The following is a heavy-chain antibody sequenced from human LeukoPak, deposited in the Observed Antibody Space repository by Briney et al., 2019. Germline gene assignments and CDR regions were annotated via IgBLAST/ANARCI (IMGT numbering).Heavy chain of an antibody. D-gene: IGHD2-15*01. V-gene: IGHV1-18*01. CDR2: ISAYNGNT. Sequence: ASVKVSCKASGYTFTSYGISWVRQAPGQGLEWMGWISAYNGNTNYAQKLQGRVTMTTDTSTSTAYMELRSLRSDDTAVYYCARDSPYCSGGSCYSHNWFDPWGQGTLVTVSS. CDR3: ARDSPYCSGGSCYSHNWFDP. J-gene: IGHJ5*02. CDR1: GYTFTSYG.